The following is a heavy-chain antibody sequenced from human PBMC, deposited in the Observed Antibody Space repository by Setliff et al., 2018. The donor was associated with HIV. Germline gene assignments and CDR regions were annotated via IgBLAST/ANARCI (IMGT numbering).Heavy chain of an antibody. CDR3: VREPNWGAVTTYAYYYSMDV. D-gene: IGHD3-16*01. CDR1: GGSFSGDS. CDR2: INHSGGT. J-gene: IGHJ6*03. Sequence: SETLSLTCNVYGGSFSGDSWNWIRQPPGKGLEWIGEINHSGGTKYNPSLKSRVTISVDTSRNQFSLRLSSVTAADTAMYYCVREPNWGAVTTYAYYYSMDVWGKGTTVTVSS. V-gene: IGHV4-34*01.